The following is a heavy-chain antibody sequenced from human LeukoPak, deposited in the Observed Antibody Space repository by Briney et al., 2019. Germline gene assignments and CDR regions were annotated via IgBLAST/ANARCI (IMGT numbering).Heavy chain of an antibody. Sequence: ASVKVSCKASGYTFTSYYMHWVRQAPGQGLEWKGIINPSGGSTSYAQKFQGRVTMTRDMSTSTVYMELSSLRSEDTAVYYCARGAPYYDFWSGYYTSGSFVDYWGQGTLVTVSS. V-gene: IGHV1-46*01. D-gene: IGHD3-3*01. CDR2: INPSGGST. CDR1: GYTFTSYY. J-gene: IGHJ4*02. CDR3: ARGAPYYDFWSGYYTSGSFVDY.